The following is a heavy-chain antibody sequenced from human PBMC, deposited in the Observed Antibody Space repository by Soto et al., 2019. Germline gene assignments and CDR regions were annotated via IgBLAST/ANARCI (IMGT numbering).Heavy chain of an antibody. D-gene: IGHD1-26*01. CDR3: ARREIQGPIDY. CDR2: IYYSGTT. V-gene: IGHV4-28*01. Sequence: ASETLSLTCAVSCFSLSSSNWWGWIRQPPGKGLEWIGYIYYSGTTYYNPSLKSRVTMSVDTSKNQFSLKLTSVTAVDTAVYYCARREIQGPIDYWGQGTLVTVSS. CDR1: CFSLSSSNW. J-gene: IGHJ4*02.